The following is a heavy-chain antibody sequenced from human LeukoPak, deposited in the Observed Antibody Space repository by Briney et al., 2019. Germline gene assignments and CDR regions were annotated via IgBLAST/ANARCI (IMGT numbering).Heavy chain of an antibody. Sequence: GGSLRLSCAASGFSFSNYVMTWVRQAPGKGLEWVSMISGSGESTTYAGSVKGRFTVSRDNSQNTLYLQMDSLRAEDTAVYYCASFYYDSSGYSSGTDYWGQGTLVTVSS. V-gene: IGHV3-23*01. CDR2: ISGSGEST. CDR3: ASFYYDSSGYSSGTDY. J-gene: IGHJ4*02. D-gene: IGHD3-22*01. CDR1: GFSFSNYV.